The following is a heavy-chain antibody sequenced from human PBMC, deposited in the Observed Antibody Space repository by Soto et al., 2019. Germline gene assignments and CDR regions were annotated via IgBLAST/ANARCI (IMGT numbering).Heavy chain of an antibody. CDR1: GYIFTVYY. D-gene: IGHD3-10*01. CDR3: ARQGSGSNWLDP. Sequence: AASVKVSCKASGYIFTVYYMHWVRQAPGQGLEWMGWINPNSGGTNYAQKFQGRVTMTRDTSIRTAYMELSRLRSADTAVYYCARQGSGSNWLDPWGQGTLVTVSS. J-gene: IGHJ5*02. V-gene: IGHV1-2*02. CDR2: INPNSGGT.